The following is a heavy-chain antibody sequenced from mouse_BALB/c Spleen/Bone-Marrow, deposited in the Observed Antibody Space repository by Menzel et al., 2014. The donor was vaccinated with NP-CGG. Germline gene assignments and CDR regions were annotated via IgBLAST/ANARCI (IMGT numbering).Heavy chain of an antibody. Sequence: SGAELVGPVTSVKASCKASGYAFTDYLLEWLKQRPGQGLEWIGVINPGSDSTIQNETLKAKATLTAATSSHTVFMQRISLTSDAAAVDFCARYVGYLDYWGQGTTLTVSS. D-gene: IGHD2-3*01. CDR2: INPGSDST. V-gene: IGHV1-54*01. CDR1: GYAFTDYL. J-gene: IGHJ2*01. CDR3: ARYVGYLDY.